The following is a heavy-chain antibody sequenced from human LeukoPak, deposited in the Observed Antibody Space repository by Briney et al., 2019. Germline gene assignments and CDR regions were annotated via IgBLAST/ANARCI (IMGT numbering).Heavy chain of an antibody. Sequence: SETLSLTCAVYGGSFSSYYWSRIRQPPGKGLEWIGKITHSGNTNYNPSLKSRVAISVHTSKNQFSLNLTSVTAADTAVYYCARGNIPDYGDHHNWFDPWGQGTPVTVSS. CDR2: ITHSGNT. D-gene: IGHD4-17*01. J-gene: IGHJ5*02. CDR3: ARGNIPDYGDHHNWFDP. V-gene: IGHV4-34*01. CDR1: GGSFSSYY.